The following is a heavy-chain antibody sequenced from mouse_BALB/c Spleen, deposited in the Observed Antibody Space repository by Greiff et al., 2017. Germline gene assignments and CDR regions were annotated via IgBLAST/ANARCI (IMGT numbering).Heavy chain of an antibody. CDR3: ARHRDGKDWYFDV. V-gene: IGHV5-6-2*01. Sequence: EVMLVESGGGLVKLGGSLKLSCAASGFTFSSYYMSWVRQTPEKRLELVAAINSNGGSTYYPDTVKGRFTISRDNAKNTLYLQMSSLKSEDTALYYCARHRDGKDWYFDVWGAGTTVTVSS. CDR1: GFTFSSYY. CDR2: INSNGGST. J-gene: IGHJ1*01. D-gene: IGHD2-1*01.